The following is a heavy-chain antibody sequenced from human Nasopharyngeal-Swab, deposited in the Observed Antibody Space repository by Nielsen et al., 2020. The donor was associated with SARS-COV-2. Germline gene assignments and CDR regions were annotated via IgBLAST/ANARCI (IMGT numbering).Heavy chain of an antibody. Sequence: GESLKISCQVSGFTFRRYWMHWVRQAPGKGLEWVARIDEYGSITNHADSVKGRFTISRENAENTLYLQMNNLRVEDTAVYFCARDVGGAGSYWGQGTLVTVSS. CDR2: IDEYGSIT. CDR1: GFTFRRYW. D-gene: IGHD3-10*01. J-gene: IGHJ4*02. V-gene: IGHV3-74*01. CDR3: ARDVGGAGSY.